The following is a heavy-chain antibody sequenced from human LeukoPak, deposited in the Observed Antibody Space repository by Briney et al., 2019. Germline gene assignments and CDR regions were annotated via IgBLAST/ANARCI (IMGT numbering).Heavy chain of an antibody. J-gene: IGHJ4*02. Sequence: RASVKVSCKASGYTFTGYYMHWVRQAPGQGLEWMGIINPSGGSTSYAQKFQGRVTMTRDTSTSTVYMELSSLRSEDTAVYYCARSYYDFWSGYSDYFDYWGQGTLVTVSS. CDR1: GYTFTGYY. CDR3: ARSYYDFWSGYSDYFDY. D-gene: IGHD3-3*01. CDR2: INPSGGST. V-gene: IGHV1-46*01.